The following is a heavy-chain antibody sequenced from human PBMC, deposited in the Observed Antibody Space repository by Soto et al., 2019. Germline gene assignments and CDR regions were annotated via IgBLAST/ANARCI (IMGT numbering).Heavy chain of an antibody. D-gene: IGHD1-26*01. V-gene: IGHV3-15*07. J-gene: IGHJ4*02. Sequence: EVQLVESGGGLVKPGGSLRLSCAASGFTFSNAWMNWVRQSPGKGLEWVGRIKSKTDGGTTDYAAPVKGRFTISRDDSKNTLYLQISSLKTEDTAVYYCTPTRYIGSAGDDWGLGTLVTVSS. CDR3: TPTRYIGSAGDD. CDR1: GFTFSNAW. CDR2: IKSKTDGGTT.